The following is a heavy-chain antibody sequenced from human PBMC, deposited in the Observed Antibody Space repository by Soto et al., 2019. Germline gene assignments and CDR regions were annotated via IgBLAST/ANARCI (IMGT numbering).Heavy chain of an antibody. CDR2: IIPIFGTA. V-gene: IGHV1-69*12. J-gene: IGHJ5*02. CDR3: ARVHQPVVATVHSWFDP. CDR1: GGTFSSYA. D-gene: IGHD5-12*01. Sequence: QVQLVQSGAEVKKPGSSVKVSCKASGGTFSSYAISWVRQAPGQGLEWMGGIIPIFGTANYAQKFQGRVTITADEPTPTAYLERSSLRSEDTAVYYCARVHQPVVATVHSWFDPWGQGTLVTVSS.